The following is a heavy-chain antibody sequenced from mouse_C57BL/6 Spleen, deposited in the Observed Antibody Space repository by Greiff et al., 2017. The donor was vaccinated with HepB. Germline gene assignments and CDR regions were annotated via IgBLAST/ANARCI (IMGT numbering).Heavy chain of an antibody. CDR1: GYTFTGYW. V-gene: IGHV1-9*01. D-gene: IGHD2-4*01. Sequence: VQLQQSGAELMKPGASVKLSCKATGYTFTGYWIEWVKQRPGHGLEWIGEILPGSGSTNYNAKFKGKATFTADTSSNTAYMQLSSLTTEDSAIYYCARFRDYRNFDYWGQGTTLTVSS. CDR3: ARFRDYRNFDY. CDR2: ILPGSGST. J-gene: IGHJ2*01.